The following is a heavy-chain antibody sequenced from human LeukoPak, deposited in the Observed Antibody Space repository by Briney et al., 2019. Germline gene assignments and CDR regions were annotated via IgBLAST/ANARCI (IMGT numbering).Heavy chain of an antibody. Sequence: PGGSLRLSCAASGFTLSDYHMNWVRQAPGKGLEWLSSITTISHYIYYAGAVRGRFTISRDNAKNSLYLQMNSLGGEDTAVYYCARSGGPGTYHQLRYNWFDPWGQGTLVTVSS. CDR1: GFTLSDYH. J-gene: IGHJ5*02. V-gene: IGHV3-21*01. CDR2: ITTISHYI. CDR3: ARSGGPGTYHQLRYNWFDP. D-gene: IGHD3-10*01.